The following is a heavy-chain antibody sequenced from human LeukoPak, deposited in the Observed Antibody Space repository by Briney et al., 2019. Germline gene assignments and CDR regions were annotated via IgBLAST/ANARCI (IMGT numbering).Heavy chain of an antibody. J-gene: IGHJ4*02. D-gene: IGHD6-13*01. CDR2: INHSGST. Sequence: ASETLSLTCAVYGGSFSGYYWSWIRQPPGKGLEWIGEINHSGSTNYNPSLKSRVTISVDTSKNQFSLKLSSVTAADTAVYYCARGRVTIAAAGTWSGGYFDYWGLGTLVTVSS. V-gene: IGHV4-34*01. CDR1: GGSFSGYY. CDR3: ARGRVTIAAAGTWSGGYFDY.